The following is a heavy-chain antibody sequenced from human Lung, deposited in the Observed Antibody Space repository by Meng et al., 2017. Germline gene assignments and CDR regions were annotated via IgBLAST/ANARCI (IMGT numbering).Heavy chain of an antibody. Sequence: GESLKISCAASGFMFSNSWMSWVRQAPGRGLEWVANIGQDGSEKYYVDSVKGRFTVSRDNARNSLYLQLSSLRAEDTAVYYCARDGYYYDSSGYYYWGYPTADAFDIWGQGTMVTVSS. D-gene: IGHD3-22*01. CDR3: ARDGYYYDSSGYYYWGYPTADAFDI. CDR1: GFMFSNSW. J-gene: IGHJ3*02. V-gene: IGHV3-7*01. CDR2: IGQDGSEK.